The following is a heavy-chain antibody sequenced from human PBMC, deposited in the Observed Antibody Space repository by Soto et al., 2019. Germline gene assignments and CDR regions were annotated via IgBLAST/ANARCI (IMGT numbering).Heavy chain of an antibody. CDR1: GGSISSGGYY. V-gene: IGHV4-31*03. J-gene: IGHJ5*02. Sequence: QVQLQESGPGLVKPSQTLSLTCTVSGGSISSGGYYWSWIRQHPGKGLEWIGYIYYSGSTHYNLSLKCRVTISVDTSKNQFSLKLSSVTAADTAVYYCAREMRTTVVTRTNWFDPWGQGTLVTVSS. CDR2: IYYSGST. CDR3: AREMRTTVVTRTNWFDP. D-gene: IGHD4-17*01.